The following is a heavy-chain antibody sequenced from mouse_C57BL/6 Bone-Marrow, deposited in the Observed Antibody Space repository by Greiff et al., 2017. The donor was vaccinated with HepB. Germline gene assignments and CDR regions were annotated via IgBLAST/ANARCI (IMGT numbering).Heavy chain of an antibody. CDR3: ASGYYGSVYAMDY. V-gene: IGHV1-19*01. J-gene: IGHJ4*01. CDR2: INPYNGGT. Sequence: EVQLQQSGPVLVKPGASVKMSCKASGYTFTDYYMNWVKQSHGKSLEWIGVINPYNGGTSYNQKFKGKATLTVDKSSSTAYMELNSLTSEDSAVYYCASGYYGSVYAMDYWGQGTSVTVSS. CDR1: GYTFTDYY. D-gene: IGHD1-1*01.